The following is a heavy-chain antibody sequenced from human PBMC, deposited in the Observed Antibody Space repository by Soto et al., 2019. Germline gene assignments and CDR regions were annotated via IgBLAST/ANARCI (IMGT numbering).Heavy chain of an antibody. CDR1: GGSFSGYY. V-gene: IGHV4-34*01. CDR2: IYYSGST. Sequence: SETLSLSCAVYGGSFSGYYWSWIRQPPGKGLEWIGSIYYSGSTYYNPSLKSRVTISVDTSKNQFSLKLSSVTAADTAVYYCGRHNVLAYGSGSPRTEYNWFAPWGQGTLVTVSS. CDR3: GRHNVLAYGSGSPRTEYNWFAP. J-gene: IGHJ5*02. D-gene: IGHD3-10*01.